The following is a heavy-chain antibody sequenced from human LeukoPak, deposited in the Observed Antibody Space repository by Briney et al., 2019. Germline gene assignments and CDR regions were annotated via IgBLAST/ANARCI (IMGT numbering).Heavy chain of an antibody. CDR2: IYYSGST. CDR1: GGSISSYY. Sequence: SETLSLTCTVSGGSISSYYWSWIRQPPGKGLEWIGYIYYSGSTYYNPSLKSRVTISVDTSKNQFSLKLSSVTAADTAVYYCARRTARGYDTLTGYPYYFDYWGQGTLVTVSS. J-gene: IGHJ4*02. CDR3: ARRTARGYDTLTGYPYYFDY. V-gene: IGHV4-59*04. D-gene: IGHD3-9*01.